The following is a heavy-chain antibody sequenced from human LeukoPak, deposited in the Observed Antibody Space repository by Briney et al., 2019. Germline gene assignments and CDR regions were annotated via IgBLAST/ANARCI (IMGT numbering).Heavy chain of an antibody. CDR1: GGSISSYY. Sequence: PSETLSLTCTVSGGSISSYYWSWIRQPPGKGLEWIGYIYYSGSTNYNPSLKSRVTISVDTSKNQFSLKLSFVTAADTAVYYCARLAEDGFDPWGQGTLVTVSS. J-gene: IGHJ5*02. CDR2: IYYSGST. V-gene: IGHV4-59*01. CDR3: ARLAEDGFDP.